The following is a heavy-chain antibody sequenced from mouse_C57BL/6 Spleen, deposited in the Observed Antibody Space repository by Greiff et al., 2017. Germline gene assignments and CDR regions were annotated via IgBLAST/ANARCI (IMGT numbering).Heavy chain of an antibody. CDR1: GFTFSDYG. J-gene: IGHJ3*01. D-gene: IGHD1-1*01. Sequence: EVMLVESGGGLVKPGGSLKLSCAASGFTFSDYGMHWVRQSPEKGLEWVAYISSGGSTIYYADTVKGRFTISRDNAKNTLFLQMTSLRSEDTAMYYCAREYYGSSYPWFAYWGKGVLVSVSA. CDR3: AREYYGSSYPWFAY. V-gene: IGHV5-17*01. CDR2: ISSGGSTI.